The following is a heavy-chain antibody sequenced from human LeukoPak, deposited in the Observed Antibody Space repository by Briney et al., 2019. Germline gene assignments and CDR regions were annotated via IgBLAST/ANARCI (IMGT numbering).Heavy chain of an antibody. CDR3: ARHYTGYDSSGYYSTEGAFDI. D-gene: IGHD3-22*01. J-gene: IGHJ3*02. Sequence: SVNLSRNCTAAGGALSSYYWSWVRRTPGKGLEWIGYIYYSGSTNYNPSLKSRVTISVDTSKNQFSLTLSSVTAADTAVYYCARHYTGYDSSGYYSTEGAFDIWGQGTMVTVSS. CDR2: IYYSGST. V-gene: IGHV4-59*08. CDR1: GGALSSYY.